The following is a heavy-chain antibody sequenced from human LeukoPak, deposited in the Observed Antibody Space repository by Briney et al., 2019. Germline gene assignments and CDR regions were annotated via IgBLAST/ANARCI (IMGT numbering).Heavy chain of an antibody. J-gene: IGHJ4*02. CDR3: ARDRNYDSSVTFAY. CDR1: GFTFSDYY. V-gene: IGHV3-11*01. CDR2: ISGTGVTI. D-gene: IGHD3-22*01. Sequence: PGGSLRLSCAASGFTFSDYYMSWIRQAPGKGLEWISYISGTGVTISYADSVKGQFTTSRDNAKNSLYLQMNSLRAEDTAVYYCARDRNYDSSVTFAYWGRGTLVTVSS.